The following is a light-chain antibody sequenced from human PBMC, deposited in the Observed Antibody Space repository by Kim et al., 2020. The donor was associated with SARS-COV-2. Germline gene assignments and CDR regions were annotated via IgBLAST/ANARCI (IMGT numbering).Light chain of an antibody. V-gene: IGKV1-12*01. Sequence: DVQMTQSPSSVSASVGARVTITCRASQGIASWLAWYQQKPGKAPRLLIYAASALQHGVPSRFSGSGSGTEFTLTISSLQPEDVATYYCQLSNNFPITFGQGTRLEIK. CDR3: QLSNNFPIT. CDR2: AAS. J-gene: IGKJ5*01. CDR1: QGIASW.